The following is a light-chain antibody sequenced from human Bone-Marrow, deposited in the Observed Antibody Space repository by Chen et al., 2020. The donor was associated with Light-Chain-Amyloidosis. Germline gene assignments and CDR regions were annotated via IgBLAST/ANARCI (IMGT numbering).Light chain of an antibody. CDR1: SSDVGGDNH. CDR3: SSYTITNTLV. Sequence: QSALTQPATGSGSPGQSITISCTGTSSDVGGDNHVSWYQQHPDKAPKLMIYEVTNRPSWFPDRFSGSKSDNTASLTISGLQTEDEADYFCSSYTITNTLVFGSGTRVTVL. J-gene: IGLJ1*01. CDR2: EVT. V-gene: IGLV2-14*01.